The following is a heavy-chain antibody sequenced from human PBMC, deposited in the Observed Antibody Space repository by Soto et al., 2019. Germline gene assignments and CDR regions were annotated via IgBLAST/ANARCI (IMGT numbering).Heavy chain of an antibody. CDR1: GFTFSSYG. CDR2: ISYDGSNK. Sequence: QVQLVESGGGVVQPGRSLRLSCAASGFTFSSYGMHWVRQAPGMGLEWVAVISYDGSNKYYADSVKGRFTISRDNSKNTLYLQMNSLRAEDTAVYYCAKDRPSGSRPYYYGMDVWGQGTTVTVSS. CDR3: AKDRPSGSRPYYYGMDV. J-gene: IGHJ6*02. D-gene: IGHD1-26*01. V-gene: IGHV3-30*18.